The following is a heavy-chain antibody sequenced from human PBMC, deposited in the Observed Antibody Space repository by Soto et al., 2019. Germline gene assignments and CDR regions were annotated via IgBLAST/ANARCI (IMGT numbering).Heavy chain of an antibody. CDR3: ARALEYSSYRDY. J-gene: IGHJ4*02. D-gene: IGHD6-6*01. CDR2: INHSGST. V-gene: IGHV4-34*01. Sequence: SETLSLTCAVYGGSFSGYYWSWIRQPPGKGLEWIGEINHSGSTNYNPSLKSRVTISVDTSKNQFSLKLSSVTAADTAVYYCARALEYSSYRDYWGQGTLVTVSS. CDR1: GGSFSGYY.